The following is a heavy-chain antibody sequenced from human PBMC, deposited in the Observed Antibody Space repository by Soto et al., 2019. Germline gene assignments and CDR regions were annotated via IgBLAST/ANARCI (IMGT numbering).Heavy chain of an antibody. Sequence: QLQLQESGSGLVKPSQTLSLTCAVSGGSISSGGYSWTWIRQPPGKGLEWIGYIYHSASTYYNPPLQRXXPISVDRSKNQFSLKLSSVTAADTAVYYCASVPDYWGQGTLVTVSS. J-gene: IGHJ4*02. D-gene: IGHD6-6*01. CDR2: IYHSAST. CDR3: ASVPDY. V-gene: IGHV4-30-2*01. CDR1: GGSISSGGYS.